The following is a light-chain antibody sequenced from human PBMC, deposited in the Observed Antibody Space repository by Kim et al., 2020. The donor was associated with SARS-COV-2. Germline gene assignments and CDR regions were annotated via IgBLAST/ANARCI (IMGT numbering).Light chain of an antibody. CDR2: QDS. CDR1: KLGDKY. CDR3: QAWDSSTVV. J-gene: IGLJ2*01. V-gene: IGLV3-1*01. Sequence: SVSPGQTASITGAGDKLGDKYASWYQQKPGQSPVLGIYQDSKRPSGIPERFSGANSGNKATLTISGTQAMDEADYYCQAWDSSTVVFGGGTQLTVL.